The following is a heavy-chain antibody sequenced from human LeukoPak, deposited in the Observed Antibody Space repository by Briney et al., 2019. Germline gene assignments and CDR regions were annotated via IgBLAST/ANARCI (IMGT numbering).Heavy chain of an antibody. CDR1: GYSFSSYW. D-gene: IGHD4-17*01. CDR2: IYPGDSDT. V-gene: IGHV5-51*01. J-gene: IGHJ4*02. CDR3: ARTYGESLRDY. Sequence: GESLKISCKGFGYSFSSYWIGWVRQMPGKGLEWMGIIYPGDSDTRYSPSFQGQVTISADKSISTAYLQWSSLKASDTAIYYCARTYGESLRDYGGQGTLVTVSS.